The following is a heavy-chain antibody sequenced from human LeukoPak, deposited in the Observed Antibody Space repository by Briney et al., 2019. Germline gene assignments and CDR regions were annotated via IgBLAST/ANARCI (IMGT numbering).Heavy chain of an antibody. D-gene: IGHD4-17*01. Sequence: PSETLSLTCAVYGGSFSGYYWSWLRQPPGKGLEWIGEINHSGSTNYNPSLKSRVTISVDTSKNQFSLKLSSVTAADTAVYYCARFGEMTTVTTALDYWGQGTLVTVSS. V-gene: IGHV4-34*01. J-gene: IGHJ4*02. CDR1: GGSFSGYY. CDR3: ARFGEMTTVTTALDY. CDR2: INHSGST.